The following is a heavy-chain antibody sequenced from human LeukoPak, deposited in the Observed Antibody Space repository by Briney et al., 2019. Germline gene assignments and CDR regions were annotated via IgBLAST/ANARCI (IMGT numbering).Heavy chain of an antibody. CDR3: ARGRLETVPHGSGSYRY. V-gene: IGHV4-34*01. D-gene: IGHD3-10*01. CDR2: INHSGST. CDR1: GGSFSGYY. Sequence: SETLSLTCAVYGGSFSGYYWSWIRQPPGKGLEWIGEINHSGSTNYNPSLKSRVTISVDTSKNQFSLKLSSVTAADTAVYYCARGRLETVPHGSGSYRYWGQGTLVTVSS. J-gene: IGHJ4*02.